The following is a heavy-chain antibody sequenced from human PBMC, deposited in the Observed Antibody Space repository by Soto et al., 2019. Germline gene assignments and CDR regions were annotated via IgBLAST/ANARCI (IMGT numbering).Heavy chain of an antibody. CDR1: GFNFGAFS. CDR2: IDPTSTEI. Sequence: EVQLVESGGGLVKPGESLRLSCTASGFNFGAFSLSWVRQAPGKGLEWVSSIDPTSTEIHYADSVEGRFSVYRDSTKYSLYLQMISLRFEDTGVYYCARDYLTGDPREAFDSWGQGTLVTVSS. J-gene: IGHJ4*02. V-gene: IGHV3-21*01. CDR3: ARDYLTGDPREAFDS. D-gene: IGHD7-27*01.